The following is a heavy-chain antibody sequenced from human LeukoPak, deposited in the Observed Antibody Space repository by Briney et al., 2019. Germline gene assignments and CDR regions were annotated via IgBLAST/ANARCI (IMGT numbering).Heavy chain of an antibody. CDR1: GFTVSSNY. V-gene: IGHV3-7*05. J-gene: IGHJ4*02. CDR2: IKQDGSEK. CDR3: ARDQRYCSSSSCPWEPFDY. Sequence: GGSLRLSCAASGFTVSSNYVSWVRQAPGKGLEWVANIKQDGSEKYYVDSVKGRFTISRDNAKNSLYLQMNSLRAEDTAVYYCARDQRYCSSSSCPWEPFDYWGQGTLVTVSS. D-gene: IGHD2-2*01.